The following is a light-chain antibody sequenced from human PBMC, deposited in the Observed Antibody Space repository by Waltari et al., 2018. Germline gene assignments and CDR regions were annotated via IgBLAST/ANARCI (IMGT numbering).Light chain of an antibody. CDR3: QKYNSAPPLT. CDR2: AAS. V-gene: IGKV1-27*01. Sequence: DIQLTQSPSSLSASVGDRVTITCRSSQAIINYLAWYQQKPGKVPKLLIYAASTLQSGVPSRFSGSGSGTDFTLTISSLQPEDVATYYCQKYNSAPPLTFGGGTKVEIK. CDR1: QAIINY. J-gene: IGKJ4*01.